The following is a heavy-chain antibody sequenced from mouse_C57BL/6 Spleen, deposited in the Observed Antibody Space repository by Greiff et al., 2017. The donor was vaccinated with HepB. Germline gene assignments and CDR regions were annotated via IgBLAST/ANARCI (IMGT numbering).Heavy chain of an antibody. V-gene: IGHV14-4*01. Sequence: EVKLMESGAELVRPGASVKLSCTASGFNIKDDYMHWVKQRPEQGLEWIGWIDPENGDTEYASKFQGKATITADTSSNTAYLQLSSLTSEDTAVYYCTTRYDYDGFAYWGQGTLVTVSA. J-gene: IGHJ3*01. CDR2: IDPENGDT. CDR3: TTRYDYDGFAY. CDR1: GFNIKDDY. D-gene: IGHD2-4*01.